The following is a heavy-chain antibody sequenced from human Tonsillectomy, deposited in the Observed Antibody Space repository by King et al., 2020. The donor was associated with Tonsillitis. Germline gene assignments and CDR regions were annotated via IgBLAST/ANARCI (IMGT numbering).Heavy chain of an antibody. CDR2: ISGSGGST. CDR3: AKAFDCSSTSCYTSGVFDY. J-gene: IGHJ4*02. V-gene: IGHV3-23*04. D-gene: IGHD2-2*02. CDR1: GFTFSSYV. Sequence: VQLVESGGGLVQPGGSLRLSCAASGFTFSSYVMSWVRQAPGKGLEGVSAISGSGGSTYSADSEKGRFTIPRDNSKNTLYLQMKSLSAEDTAVYYCAKAFDCSSTSCYTSGVFDYWGQGTLVTVSS.